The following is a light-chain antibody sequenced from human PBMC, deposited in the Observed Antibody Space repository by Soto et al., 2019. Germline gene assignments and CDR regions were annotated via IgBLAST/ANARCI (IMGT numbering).Light chain of an antibody. Sequence: DIQMTQSPSTLYASVGDRVTITCRASQGISTRLAWYQQKPGRAPNLLIYKASDLNTGVPSRFSGSGSGTEFTLSITTLQPDDFATYYCQHSGTFGQGTKVEIK. V-gene: IGKV1-5*03. CDR3: QHSGT. CDR1: QGISTR. CDR2: KAS. J-gene: IGKJ1*01.